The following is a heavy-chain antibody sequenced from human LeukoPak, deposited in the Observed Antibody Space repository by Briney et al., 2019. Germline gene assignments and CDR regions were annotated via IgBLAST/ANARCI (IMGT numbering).Heavy chain of an antibody. CDR1: GGSISTYY. J-gene: IGHJ5*02. D-gene: IGHD3-10*01. CDR2: MYNSGST. V-gene: IGHV4-59*08. CDR3: ARHLWFGEFPDNWFDP. Sequence: SETLSLTCTVSGGSISTYYWSWIRQPPGKGLQWIGYMYNSGSTNYNPSLKSRVTISVDTSKNQFSLKLSSVTAADTAVYYCARHLWFGEFPDNWFDPWGQGTLVTVSS.